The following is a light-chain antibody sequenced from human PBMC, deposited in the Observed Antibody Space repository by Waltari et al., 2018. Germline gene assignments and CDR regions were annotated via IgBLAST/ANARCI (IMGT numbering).Light chain of an antibody. CDR3: QQYGSSPRT. CDR2: GAS. CDR1: QSVSSSY. Sequence: IVLTQSPGTLSLSPGERATLPCRASQSVSSSYLAWYQPKPGQAPRLLTYGASSRATGIPDRFSGSGSGTDFTLTISRLEPEDFAVYYCQQYGSSPRTFGQGTKVEIK. V-gene: IGKV3-20*01. J-gene: IGKJ1*01.